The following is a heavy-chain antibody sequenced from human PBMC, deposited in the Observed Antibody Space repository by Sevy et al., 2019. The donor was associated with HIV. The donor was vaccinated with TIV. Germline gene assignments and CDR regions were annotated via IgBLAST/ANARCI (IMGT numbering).Heavy chain of an antibody. CDR1: GFTFSIYW. Sequence: GGSLRLSCAASGFTFSIYWMTWVRQAPGKGLEWVANIKPDGGKKYYVDSVKGRFTISREKAENSLYLQMNSLRAEDTAVYYCARAIALADSYWGQGTQVTVSS. D-gene: IGHD6-13*01. J-gene: IGHJ4*02. CDR3: ARAIALADSY. V-gene: IGHV3-7*04. CDR2: IKPDGGKK.